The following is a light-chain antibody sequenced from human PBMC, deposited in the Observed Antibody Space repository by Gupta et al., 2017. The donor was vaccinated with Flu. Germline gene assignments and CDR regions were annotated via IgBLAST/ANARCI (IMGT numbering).Light chain of an antibody. CDR1: QSVSSW. CDR2: KAS. Sequence: DIQMTQSPSTLPASVGDRVTITCRASQSVSSWLAWYQQKPGKAPKLLIYKASRGKYGVSSRFSGSGYGTEFTLTISSRQPEDSANYYCQHYNSSPWTFGQGTXVEIK. J-gene: IGKJ1*01. CDR3: QHYNSSPWT. V-gene: IGKV1-5*03.